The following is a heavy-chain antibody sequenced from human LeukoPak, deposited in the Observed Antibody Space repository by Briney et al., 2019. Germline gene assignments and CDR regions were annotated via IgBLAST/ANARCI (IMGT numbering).Heavy chain of an antibody. CDR1: GFTFSSYG. CDR3: AKDRITSSWYYDAFDI. J-gene: IGHJ3*02. V-gene: IGHV3-23*01. Sequence: PGGSLRLSCAASGFTFSSYGMSWVRQAPGKGLEWVSAISGSGGSTYYADSVKGRFTISRDNSKNTLYLQMNSLRAEDTAVYYCAKDRITSSWYYDAFDIWGQGTMVTVSS. D-gene: IGHD6-13*01. CDR2: ISGSGGST.